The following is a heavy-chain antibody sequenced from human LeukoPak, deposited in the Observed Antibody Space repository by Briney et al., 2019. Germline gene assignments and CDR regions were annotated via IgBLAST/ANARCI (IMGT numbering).Heavy chain of an antibody. Sequence: PSETLSLTCTVSGGSISTYSWTWIRQPPGKGLEWIGNIYYSGSTKYNPSLMSRVTISVDMSKNKYSLKLTSVTAADTAVYYCARVVPDGYSDYWGQGTLVTVSS. V-gene: IGHV4-59*01. D-gene: IGHD5-24*01. CDR3: ARVVPDGYSDY. CDR2: IYYSGST. J-gene: IGHJ4*02. CDR1: GGSISTYS.